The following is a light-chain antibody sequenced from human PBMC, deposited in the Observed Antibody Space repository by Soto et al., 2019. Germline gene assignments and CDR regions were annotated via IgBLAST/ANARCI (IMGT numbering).Light chain of an antibody. CDR2: DTS. J-gene: IGKJ5*01. V-gene: IGKV3-20*01. CDR3: QQYGTSEII. CDR1: HSLANSF. Sequence: VISMFPATLSVTQGERATLSCRASHSLANSFIAWYQQKPGQAPRLLIYDTSSRASGIPDRFSGSGSGTDFTLTISRLETEDFAVFYCQQYGTSEIILGQGTRLEIK.